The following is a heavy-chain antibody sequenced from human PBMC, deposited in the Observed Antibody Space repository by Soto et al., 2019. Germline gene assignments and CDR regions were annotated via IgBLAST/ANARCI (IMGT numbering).Heavy chain of an antibody. CDR3: ARDLPPVDY. Sequence: QVQLVQSGAEVKKPGASVKVSCKASGYTFSSYFISWVRQAPGQGLEWMGWVSAYNGNTHYAQQLQGRVTMTTATSTSTAYLELRSLRSDDTAVYYCARDLPPVDYWGQGTMITVSS. CDR2: VSAYNGNT. CDR1: GYTFSSYF. J-gene: IGHJ4*02. V-gene: IGHV1-18*01.